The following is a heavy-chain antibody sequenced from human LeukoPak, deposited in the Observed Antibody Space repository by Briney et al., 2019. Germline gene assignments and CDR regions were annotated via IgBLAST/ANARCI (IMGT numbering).Heavy chain of an antibody. D-gene: IGHD1-26*01. CDR2: IIPNSGGT. V-gene: IGHV1-2*02. Sequence: ASVKVSCKASGGTFSSCAISWVRQAPGQGLEWMGGIIPNSGGTNYAQKFQGRVTMTRDTSISTAYMELSRLRSDDTAVYYCARGAGATLYYYYYYMDVWGKGTTVTVSS. CDR1: GGTFSSCA. J-gene: IGHJ6*03. CDR3: ARGAGATLYYYYYYMDV.